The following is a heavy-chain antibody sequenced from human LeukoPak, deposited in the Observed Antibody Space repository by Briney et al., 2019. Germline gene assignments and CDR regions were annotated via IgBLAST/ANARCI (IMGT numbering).Heavy chain of an antibody. Sequence: GGSLRLSCAASGFTFSTYSMNWVRQAPGKGLEWVSAISGSGGSTYYADSVKGRFTISRDNSKNTLYLQMNSLRAEDTAVYYCAKQARDYDSSGYYRYYYYMDVWGKGTTVTISS. D-gene: IGHD3-22*01. CDR1: GFTFSTYS. CDR3: AKQARDYDSSGYYRYYYYMDV. J-gene: IGHJ6*03. CDR2: ISGSGGST. V-gene: IGHV3-23*01.